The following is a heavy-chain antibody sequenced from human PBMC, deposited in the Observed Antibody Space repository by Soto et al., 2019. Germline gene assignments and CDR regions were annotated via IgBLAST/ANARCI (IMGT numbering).Heavy chain of an antibody. D-gene: IGHD3-10*01. Sequence: QVQLVESGGGVVQPGRSLTLSCAASGFTFGNYAMHWVRQAPGKGLEWVTLMSYNGNNIKYADSVRGRFTISRDNSKNTLALQMNSLRPEDTGVYYCARGDGPGSYLVDYWGQGSLVIVSS. CDR1: GFTFGNYA. J-gene: IGHJ4*02. CDR2: MSYNGNNI. CDR3: ARGDGPGSYLVDY. V-gene: IGHV3-30*14.